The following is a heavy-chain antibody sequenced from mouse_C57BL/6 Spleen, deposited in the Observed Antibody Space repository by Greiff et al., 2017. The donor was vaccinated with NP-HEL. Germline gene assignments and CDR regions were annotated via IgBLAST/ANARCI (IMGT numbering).Heavy chain of an antibody. CDR1: GFTFSDYG. Sequence: EVKLVESGGGLVKPGGSLKLSCAASGFTFSDYGMHWVRQAPEKGLEWVAYISSGSSTIYYADTVKGRFTISRDNAKNTLFLQMTSLRSEDTAMYYCARGDYGQAWFAYWGKGTLVTVSA. V-gene: IGHV5-17*01. CDR3: ARGDYGQAWFAY. D-gene: IGHD1-1*01. CDR2: ISSGSSTI. J-gene: IGHJ3*01.